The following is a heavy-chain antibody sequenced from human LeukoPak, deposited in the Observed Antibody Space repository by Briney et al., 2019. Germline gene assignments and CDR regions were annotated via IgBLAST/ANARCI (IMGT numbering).Heavy chain of an antibody. J-gene: IGHJ5*02. V-gene: IGHV1-46*01. CDR2: INPSGGST. Sequence: ASVKVSCKASGYTFTSYYMHWVRQAPGQGLEWMGIINPSGGSTSYAQKFQGRVTMTRNTSISTAYMELSSLRSEDTAVYYCARGVGYCSSTSCYDWFDPWGQGTLVTVSS. D-gene: IGHD2-2*01. CDR3: ARGVGYCSSTSCYDWFDP. CDR1: GYTFTSYY.